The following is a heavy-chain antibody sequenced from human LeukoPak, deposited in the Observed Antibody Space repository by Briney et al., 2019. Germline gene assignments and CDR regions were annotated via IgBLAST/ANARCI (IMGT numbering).Heavy chain of an antibody. V-gene: IGHV4-34*01. CDR1: GGSFSGYY. D-gene: IGHD6-19*01. CDR2: INDSGNT. CDR3: ARTRRTSGWHLDY. Sequence: PSETLSLTCAVYGGSFSGYYWSWNRQPPGKGLEWIGEINDSGNTNYNPSLKSRVTISADTSKNQFSLKVISLTAADTAVYFCARTRRTSGWHLDYWGQGTLITVSS. J-gene: IGHJ4*02.